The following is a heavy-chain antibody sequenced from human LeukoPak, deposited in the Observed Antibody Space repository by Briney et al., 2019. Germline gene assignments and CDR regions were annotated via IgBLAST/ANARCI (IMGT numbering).Heavy chain of an antibody. Sequence: WRSLRLSCAASGFTFSSYAMHWVRQAPGKGLEWVAVISYDGSNKYYADSVKGRFTISRDNSKNTLYLQMNSLRAEDTAVYYCAKPTTVLTSYYFDYWGQGTLVTVSS. V-gene: IGHV3-30*04. CDR1: GFTFSSYA. J-gene: IGHJ4*02. D-gene: IGHD4-23*01. CDR3: AKPTTVLTSYYFDY. CDR2: ISYDGSNK.